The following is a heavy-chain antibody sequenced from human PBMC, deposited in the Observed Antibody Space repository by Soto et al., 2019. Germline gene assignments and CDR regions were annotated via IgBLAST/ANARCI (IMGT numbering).Heavy chain of an antibody. V-gene: IGHV3-43*01. CDR3: AKDGSQKDDDGNWLGS. CDR2: ISCDGGTT. J-gene: IGHJ5*01. D-gene: IGHD3-16*01. Sequence: EVQLVESGGDVVPPGGSLSLSCAASGFTFEDYTIHWVRQAPGKALEWVSLISCDGGTTYYTRSVKGRFTISRDNSKNSLYLQMNSLRPEDTALYYCAKDGSQKDDDGNWLGSWGKGTLVTVYS. CDR1: GFTFEDYT.